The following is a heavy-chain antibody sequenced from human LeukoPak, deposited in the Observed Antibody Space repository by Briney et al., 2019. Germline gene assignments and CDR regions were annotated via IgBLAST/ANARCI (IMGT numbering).Heavy chain of an antibody. CDR2: IRYEGSNK. CDR1: GYTFSSYG. Sequence: PGGSLRLSCAASGYTFSSYGMHWVRQAPGKGLEGGAFIRYEGSNKYYADSVKGRFTISRDNSKNTLYLQMNSLRAEDTAVYYCAKDPGYSSSWLNWFDPWGQGTLVTVSS. CDR3: AKDPGYSSSWLNWFDP. V-gene: IGHV3-30*02. J-gene: IGHJ5*02. D-gene: IGHD6-13*01.